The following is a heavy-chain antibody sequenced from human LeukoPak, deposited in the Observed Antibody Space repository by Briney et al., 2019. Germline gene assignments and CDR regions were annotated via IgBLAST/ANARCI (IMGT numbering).Heavy chain of an antibody. CDR2: IKQDGSQK. V-gene: IGHV3-7*01. Sequence: GGSLRLSCGASGFRFENYWMTWVRQAPGKGLEWLANIKQDGSQKYLVDSVKGRFTISRDNDKNSLDLQMNSLRAEDTAVYYCAKVGYYYDSSGYYGGGYFDYWGQGTLVTVSS. CDR1: GFRFENYW. D-gene: IGHD3-22*01. J-gene: IGHJ4*02. CDR3: AKVGYYYDSSGYYGGGYFDY.